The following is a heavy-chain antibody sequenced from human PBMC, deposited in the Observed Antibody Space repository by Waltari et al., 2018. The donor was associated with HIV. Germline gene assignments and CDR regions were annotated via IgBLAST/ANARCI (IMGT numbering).Heavy chain of an antibody. CDR1: GDSISSYY. CDR3: ARVGAASRNYFYYGVDV. D-gene: IGHD3-16*01. J-gene: IGHJ6*02. CDR2: VYYTGTT. V-gene: IGHV4-59*01. Sequence: QVQVQESGPGLVTPSETLSLTCTVSGDSISSYYWSWIRQPPGKGLEWVGYVYYTGTTHYNPSLKSRVTISLDTSKKQFFRRLTSVTAADTAVYYCARVGAASRNYFYYGVDVWGQGSTVTVSS.